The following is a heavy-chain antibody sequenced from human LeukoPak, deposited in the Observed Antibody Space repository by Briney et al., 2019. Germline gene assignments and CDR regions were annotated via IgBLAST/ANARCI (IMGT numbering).Heavy chain of an antibody. Sequence: SETLSLTSAVYGGSFSGYYWSWIRQPPGKGLEWIGEINHSGSTNYNPSLKSRVTISVDTSKNQFSLKLSSVTAADTAVYYCARGSTIRNYYFDYWGQGTLVTVSS. CDR1: GGSFSGYY. J-gene: IGHJ4*02. D-gene: IGHD5/OR15-5a*01. V-gene: IGHV4-34*01. CDR3: ARGSTIRNYYFDY. CDR2: INHSGST.